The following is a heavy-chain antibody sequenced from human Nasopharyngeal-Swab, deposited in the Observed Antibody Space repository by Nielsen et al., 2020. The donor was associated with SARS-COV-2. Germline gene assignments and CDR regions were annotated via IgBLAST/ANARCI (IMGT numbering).Heavy chain of an antibody. D-gene: IGHD6-13*01. Sequence: GESLKISCAASGFTFSNYAMTWVRQAPGKGLEWVSVISGSGGISHYADSVKGRFTISRDNSKNTLYLQMNSLRVEDTAVYYCAKGGSSWYWFDYWGQGTLVTVSS. CDR1: GFTFSNYA. CDR2: ISGSGGIS. J-gene: IGHJ4*02. V-gene: IGHV3-23*01. CDR3: AKGGSSWYWFDY.